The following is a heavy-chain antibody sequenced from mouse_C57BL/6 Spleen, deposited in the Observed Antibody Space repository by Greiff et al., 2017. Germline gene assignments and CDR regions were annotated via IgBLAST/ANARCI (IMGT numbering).Heavy chain of an antibody. CDR1: GYTFTSYW. D-gene: IGHD1-1*01. CDR3: ARGTTVVDYYAMDY. J-gene: IGHJ4*01. CDR2: IYPGSGST. V-gene: IGHV1-55*01. Sequence: QVQLQQPGAELVKPGASVKMSCKASGYTFTSYWITWVKQRPGQGLEWIGDIYPGSGSTNYNEKFKSQATLTVDKSTSTSYMQLSSLTSEDSAFYYWARGTTVVDYYAMDYWGQGTSVTVSS.